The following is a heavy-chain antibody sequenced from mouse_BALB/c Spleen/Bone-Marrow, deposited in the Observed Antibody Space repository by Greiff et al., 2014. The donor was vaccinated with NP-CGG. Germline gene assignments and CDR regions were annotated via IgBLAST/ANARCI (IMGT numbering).Heavy chain of an antibody. J-gene: IGHJ1*01. D-gene: IGHD1-2*01. CDR1: GFTFTDYY. Sequence: VQLKESGGGLVQPGGSLRLSCATSGFTFTDYYMSWVRQPPGKALEWLGFIRNKANGYTTEYSASVKGRFTISRDNSQSILYLQMNTLRAEDSATYYCASDRTTATLYWYFDVWGAGTTVTVSS. V-gene: IGHV7-3*02. CDR3: ASDRTTATLYWYFDV. CDR2: IRNKANGYTT.